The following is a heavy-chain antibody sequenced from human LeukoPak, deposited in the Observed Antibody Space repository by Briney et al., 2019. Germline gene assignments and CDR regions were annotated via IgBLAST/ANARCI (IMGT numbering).Heavy chain of an antibody. CDR1: GYTISSGYY. Sequence: SETLSLTCTVSGYTISSGYYWGWIRRPPGKGLEWIGSIYQSGSTYYNPSLKSRVTISVDTSKNQFSLKLSSVTAADTAVYYCARELYCSGGSCHSRDAFDIWGQGTMVTVSS. V-gene: IGHV4-38-2*02. CDR2: IYQSGST. CDR3: ARELYCSGGSCHSRDAFDI. D-gene: IGHD2-15*01. J-gene: IGHJ3*02.